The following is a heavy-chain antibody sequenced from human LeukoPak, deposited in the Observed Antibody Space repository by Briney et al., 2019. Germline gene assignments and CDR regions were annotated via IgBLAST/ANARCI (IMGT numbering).Heavy chain of an antibody. J-gene: IGHJ5*02. CDR2: ISGSGGST. Sequence: GGSLRLSCVVSGFTFSSYAMSWVRQAPGKGLEWVSAISGSGGSTYYADSVKGRFTISRDNSKNTLYLQMNSLRAEDTAVYYCAKDSTTVVKFLFDPWGQGTLVTVSS. CDR3: AKDSTTVVKFLFDP. D-gene: IGHD4-23*01. V-gene: IGHV3-23*01. CDR1: GFTFSSYA.